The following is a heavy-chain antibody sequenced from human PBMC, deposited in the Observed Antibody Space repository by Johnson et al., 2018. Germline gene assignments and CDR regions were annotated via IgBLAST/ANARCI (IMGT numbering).Heavy chain of an antibody. V-gene: IGHV3-33*06. CDR3: AKQAVAGSFDY. Sequence: VQLVESGGGVVQPGNSLRLSCAASGFTFSNYGMHWVRQAPGKGLEWVAVIWYDGSNKYHADSVKGRFTISRDNSKNTLYLQMNSLRAEDTAVYYCAKQAVAGSFDYWGQGTLVTVSS. J-gene: IGHJ4*02. D-gene: IGHD6-19*01. CDR2: IWYDGSNK. CDR1: GFTFSNYG.